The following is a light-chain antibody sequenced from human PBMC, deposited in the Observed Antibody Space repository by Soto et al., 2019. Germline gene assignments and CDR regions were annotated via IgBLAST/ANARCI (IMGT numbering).Light chain of an antibody. CDR3: SSYAGGNNLYV. J-gene: IGLJ1*01. CDR2: EVS. Sequence: QSVLAQPPSPSVSPGQSVTISCTGTSSDVGGYNYVSWYQHHPGKAPKLLIYEVSKRPSGVPDRFSGSKSANTASLTVSGLQAVDEADYYCSSYAGGNNLYVFGTGTKVTVL. V-gene: IGLV2-8*01. CDR1: SSDVGGYNY.